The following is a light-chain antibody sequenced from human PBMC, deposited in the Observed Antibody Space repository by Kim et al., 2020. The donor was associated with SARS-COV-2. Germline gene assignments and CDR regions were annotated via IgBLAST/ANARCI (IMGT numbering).Light chain of an antibody. J-gene: IGKJ2*02. CDR2: DAS. CDR3: QQYGTSPCS. Sequence: LPPGATATPSCRASQSVTGSYLAWYQQKPGQPPRLLIFDASSRATGISDRFSGSGSGTDFSLTISRLEPEDLAVYHCQQYGTSPCSFGRETELEI. V-gene: IGKV3-20*01. CDR1: QSVTGSY.